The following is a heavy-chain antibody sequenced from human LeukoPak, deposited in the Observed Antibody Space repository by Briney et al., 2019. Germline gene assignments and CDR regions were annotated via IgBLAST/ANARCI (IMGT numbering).Heavy chain of an antibody. CDR3: ARDDSYGDYAPYYFDY. CDR1: GYTFTSYA. D-gene: IGHD4-17*01. Sequence: GASVKVSCKASGYTFTSYAMNWVRQAPGQGLEWMGWINTNTGNPTYAQGFAGRFVFSLDTSVSTAYLQISSLKAEDTAVYYCARDDSYGDYAPYYFDYWGQGTLVTVSS. CDR2: INTNTGNP. V-gene: IGHV7-4-1*02. J-gene: IGHJ4*02.